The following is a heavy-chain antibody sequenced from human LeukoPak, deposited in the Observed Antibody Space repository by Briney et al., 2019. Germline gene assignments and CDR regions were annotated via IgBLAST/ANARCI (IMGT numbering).Heavy chain of an antibody. CDR3: ARDGIGSDYVRYFDY. V-gene: IGHV1-8*03. J-gene: IGHJ4*02. CDR1: GYTFTSYD. CDR2: MNPNSGNT. Sequence: ASVKVSCKASGYTFTSYDINWVRQATGQGLEWMGWMNPNSGNTGYAQKFQGRVTITRNTSISTAYMELSSLRSDDTAVYYCARDGIGSDYVRYFDYWGQGTLVTVSS. D-gene: IGHD3-10*02.